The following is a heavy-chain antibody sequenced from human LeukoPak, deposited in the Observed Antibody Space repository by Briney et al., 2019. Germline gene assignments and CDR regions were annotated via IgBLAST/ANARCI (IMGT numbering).Heavy chain of an antibody. Sequence: GESLKISCKGSGYSFTSYWIGWARQMPGKGLEWRGIIYPGDSDTRYSPSFQGQVTLSADKSISTPYLQWSSLEASDTAMYYCARPNVPHYYLDAFDIWGQGTMVTVSS. CDR1: GYSFTSYW. CDR3: ARPNVPHYYLDAFDI. CDR2: IYPGDSDT. J-gene: IGHJ3*02. V-gene: IGHV5-51*01. D-gene: IGHD1-26*01.